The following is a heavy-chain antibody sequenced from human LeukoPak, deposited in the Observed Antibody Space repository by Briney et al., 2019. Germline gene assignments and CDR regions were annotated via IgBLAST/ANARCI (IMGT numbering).Heavy chain of an antibody. Sequence: PGGSLRLSCAASEFTFSSYGMHWVRQAPCKGLEWVAVIWYDGSNKYYADPVKGRFTISRDNSKNTVYLQMNSLRVEDTAVYYCARDQRPGWGEYFQHWGQGTLATVSS. CDR3: ARDQRPGWGEYFQH. CDR2: IWYDGSNK. J-gene: IGHJ1*01. CDR1: EFTFSSYG. V-gene: IGHV3-33*01. D-gene: IGHD3-16*01.